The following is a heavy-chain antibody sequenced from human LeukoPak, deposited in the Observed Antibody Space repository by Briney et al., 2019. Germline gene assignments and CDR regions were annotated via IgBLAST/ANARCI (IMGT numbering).Heavy chain of an antibody. CDR2: ISGSGGST. V-gene: IGHV3-23*01. D-gene: IGHD3-10*01. CDR3: ATEEDYYGSGSYPTFDY. Sequence: GGSLRLSCAASGFTFSSYAMSWVRQAPGKGLEWVSAISGSGGSTYYADSVKGRFTISRDNSKNTLYLQMNSLRAEDTAVYYCATEEDYYGSGSYPTFDYWGQGTLVSVSS. J-gene: IGHJ4*02. CDR1: GFTFSSYA.